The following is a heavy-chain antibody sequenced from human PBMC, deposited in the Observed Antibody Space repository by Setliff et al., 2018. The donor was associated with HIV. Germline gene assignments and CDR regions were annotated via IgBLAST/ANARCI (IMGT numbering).Heavy chain of an antibody. J-gene: IGHJ6*03. Sequence: ASVKVSCKASGFIFTDYQIHWVRQAPGQGLEWMGYINTNTGNPTYAQGFTGRFVFSVDTPVSTAYLQIFSLKTEDTAVYYCTRDHTPPPNYDFWSGQIDLRNIFYYMDVWGTGSPVTVSS. D-gene: IGHD3-3*01. V-gene: IGHV7-4-1*01. CDR2: INTNTGNP. CDR1: GFIFTDYQ. CDR3: TRDHTPPPNYDFWSGQIDLRNIFYYMDV.